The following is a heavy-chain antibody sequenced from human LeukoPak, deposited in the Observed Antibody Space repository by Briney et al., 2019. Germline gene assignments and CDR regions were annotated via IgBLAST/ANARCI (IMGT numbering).Heavy chain of an antibody. CDR2: IYYSGST. CDR1: GGSISSNY. D-gene: IGHD3-3*01. CDR3: ARDLIFGDPYGMDV. Sequence: SETLSLTCTVSGGSISSNYWSWIRQPPGKGLEWIGYIYYSGSTNYNPSLKSRVTISVDTSKNQFSLKLSSVTAADTAVYYCARDLIFGDPYGMDVWGQGTTVTVSS. V-gene: IGHV4-59*01. J-gene: IGHJ6*02.